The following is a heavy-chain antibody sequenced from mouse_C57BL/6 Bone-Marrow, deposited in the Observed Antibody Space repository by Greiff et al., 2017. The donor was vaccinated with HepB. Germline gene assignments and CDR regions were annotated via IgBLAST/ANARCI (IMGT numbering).Heavy chain of an antibody. J-gene: IGHJ3*01. CDR1: GYTFTSYW. D-gene: IGHD4-1*01. CDR3: ARKNWGLAWFVY. Sequence: QVQLQQPGAELVRPGTSVKLSCKASGYTFTSYWMHWVKQRPGQGLEWIGVIDPSDSYTNYNQKFKGKATLTVDTSSSTAYMQLSSLTSEDSAVYYCARKNWGLAWFVYWGQGTLVTVSA. V-gene: IGHV1-59*01. CDR2: IDPSDSYT.